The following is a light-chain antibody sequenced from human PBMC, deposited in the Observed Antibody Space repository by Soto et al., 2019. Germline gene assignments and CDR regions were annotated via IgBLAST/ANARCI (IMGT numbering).Light chain of an antibody. Sequence: EIVLTQSPGTLSLSPGERATLSCRASQSVSSSYLAWYQQKPGQAPRLLIYGASSRATGIPDRFSGSGAGAYFNLTISRLEPADFGVYYCQQYGSSHTFGQGTRLDI. J-gene: IGKJ5*01. V-gene: IGKV3-20*01. CDR1: QSVSSSY. CDR2: GAS. CDR3: QQYGSSHT.